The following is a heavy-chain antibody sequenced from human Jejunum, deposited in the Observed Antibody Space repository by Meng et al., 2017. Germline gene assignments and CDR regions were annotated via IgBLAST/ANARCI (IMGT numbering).Heavy chain of an antibody. CDR1: VFTFSSYS. Sequence: SLKISCAASVFTFSSYSMHWVRQAPGKGLEWVAVISYDGNKKYYADSVKGRFTISRDDSKNTVFLQMNSLATDDTALYYCARDWRPLAAVTIGPDYWGQGTLVTVSS. CDR2: ISYDGNKK. CDR3: ARDWRPLAAVTIGPDY. V-gene: IGHV3-30*04. J-gene: IGHJ4*02. D-gene: IGHD4-17*01.